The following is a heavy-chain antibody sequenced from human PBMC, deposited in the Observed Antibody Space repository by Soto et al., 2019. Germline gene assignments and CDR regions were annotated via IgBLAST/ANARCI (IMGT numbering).Heavy chain of an antibody. CDR1: GYTFTSYA. D-gene: IGHD3-22*01. CDR3: ACGYYDSRGMDV. CDR2: INAGNGKT. Sequence: ASVKVSCKASGYTFTSYAIHWVRQAPGQRLEWMGWINAGNGKTKYSQKFQGRVTITRDTSISTAYMELSSLRSEDTAVHYCACGYYDSRGMDVWGQGTTVTVSS. V-gene: IGHV1-3*01. J-gene: IGHJ6*02.